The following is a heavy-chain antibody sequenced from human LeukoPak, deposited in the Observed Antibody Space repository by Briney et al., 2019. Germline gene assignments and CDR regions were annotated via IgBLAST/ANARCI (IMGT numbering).Heavy chain of an antibody. CDR3: AKDASGIAAAGPARTYSEDDS. D-gene: IGHD6-13*01. Sequence: GGSLRLSCAASGFTFSSYGMHWVRQAPGKGLEWVAVISYDGSNKYYADSVKGRFTISRDNSKNTLYLPINSLRAEDTAVYYCAKDASGIAAAGPARTYSEDDSWGQGTLVTVSS. CDR2: ISYDGSNK. V-gene: IGHV3-30*18. J-gene: IGHJ4*02. CDR1: GFTFSSYG.